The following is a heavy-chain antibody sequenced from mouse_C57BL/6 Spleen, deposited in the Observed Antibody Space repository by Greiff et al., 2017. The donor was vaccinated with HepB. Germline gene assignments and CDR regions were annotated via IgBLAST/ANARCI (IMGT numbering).Heavy chain of an antibody. CDR3: ARAGDYDYFDV. D-gene: IGHD2-4*01. V-gene: IGHV3-6*01. CDR1: GYSITSGYY. Sequence: EVQLVESGPGLVKPSQSLSLTCSVTGYSITSGYYWNWIRQFPGNKLEWMGYISYDGSNNYNPSLKNRISITRDTSKNQFFLKLNSVTTEDTATYYCARAGDYDYFDVWGTGTTVTVSS. J-gene: IGHJ1*03. CDR2: ISYDGSN.